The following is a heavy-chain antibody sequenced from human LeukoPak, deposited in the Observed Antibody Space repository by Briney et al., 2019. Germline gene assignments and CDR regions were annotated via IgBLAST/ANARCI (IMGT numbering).Heavy chain of an antibody. CDR3: ARGKRNYYGSGTSRFDP. Sequence: GSLRLSCAASGFTFSSYWMSWVRQPPGKGLEWIGEINHSGSTNYNPSLKSRVTISVDTSKNQFSLKLSSVTAADTAVYYCARGKRNYYGSGTSRFDPWGQGTLVTVSS. J-gene: IGHJ5*02. CDR2: INHSGST. V-gene: IGHV4-34*01. D-gene: IGHD3-10*01. CDR1: GFTFSSYW.